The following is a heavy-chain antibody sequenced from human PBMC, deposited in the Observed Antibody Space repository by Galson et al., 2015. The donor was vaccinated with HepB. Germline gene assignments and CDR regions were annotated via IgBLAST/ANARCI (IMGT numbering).Heavy chain of an antibody. CDR1: GYTFTSYA. CDR3: ARDRRADYYGMDV. Sequence: SVKVSCKAPGYTFTSYAMHWVRQAPGQRLEWMGWINAGNGNTKYSQKFQGRVTITRDTSASTAYMELSSLRSEDTAVYYCARDRRADYYGMDVWGQGTTVTVSS. CDR2: INAGNGNT. J-gene: IGHJ6*02. V-gene: IGHV1-3*01.